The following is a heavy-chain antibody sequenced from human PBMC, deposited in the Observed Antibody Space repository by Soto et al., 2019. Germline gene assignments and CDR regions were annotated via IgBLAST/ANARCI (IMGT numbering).Heavy chain of an antibody. Sequence: EVQVVESGGGLVQPGGSLRLSCAASGFTFSRYWMHWVRQAPGKGLVWVSRINPEGSDTDYVDSVKGRFTISRDNAKNTVYLQMNSLRAEDTAVFYCGRGGSDSPMAPGYWGQGTLVTVSS. CDR3: GRGGSDSPMAPGY. J-gene: IGHJ4*02. D-gene: IGHD5-18*01. CDR1: GFTFSRYW. V-gene: IGHV3-74*01. CDR2: INPEGSDT.